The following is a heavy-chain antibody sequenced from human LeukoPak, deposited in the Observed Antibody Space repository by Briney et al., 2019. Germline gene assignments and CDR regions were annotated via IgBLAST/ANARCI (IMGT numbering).Heavy chain of an antibody. Sequence: PSETLSLTCAVYGVSFSSYYWSWIRQPPGKGLEWIGYIYYSGSTNYNPSLKSRVTISVDTSKNQFSLKLSSVTAADTAVYYCARGSSGYYSVEITYYFDYWGQGTLVTVSS. J-gene: IGHJ4*02. CDR3: ARGSSGYYSVEITYYFDY. V-gene: IGHV4-59*01. CDR2: IYYSGST. CDR1: GVSFSSYY. D-gene: IGHD3-22*01.